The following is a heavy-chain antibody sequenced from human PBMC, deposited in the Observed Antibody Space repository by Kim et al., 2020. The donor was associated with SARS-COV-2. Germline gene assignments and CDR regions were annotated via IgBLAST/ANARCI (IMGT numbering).Heavy chain of an antibody. CDR2: IIPIFGTV. CDR3: ASFGKVVPAATYIDDAFDI. J-gene: IGHJ3*02. D-gene: IGHD2-2*01. V-gene: IGHV1-69*13. Sequence: SVKVSCKASGGTFSSYAISWVRQAPGQGLEWMGGIIPIFGTVNYAQKFQGRVTITADESTSTAYMELSSLRSEDTAVYYCASFGKVVPAATYIDDAFDIWGQGTMVTVSS. CDR1: GGTFSSYA.